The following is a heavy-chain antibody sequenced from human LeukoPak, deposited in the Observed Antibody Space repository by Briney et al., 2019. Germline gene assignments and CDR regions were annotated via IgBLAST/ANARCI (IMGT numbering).Heavy chain of an antibody. CDR1: GFTFRAHW. CDR3: ARYFYYGMDV. J-gene: IGHJ6*02. D-gene: IGHD3-9*01. V-gene: IGHV3-7*05. CDR2: IKHDGNDK. Sequence: GGSLRLSCAASGFTFRAHWMSWVRQAPGKGLEWVANIKHDGNDKYYADSMKGRFTISRDNAENSLYLQVNSLRAEDTAIYYCARYFYYGMDVWGQGTTVTVSS.